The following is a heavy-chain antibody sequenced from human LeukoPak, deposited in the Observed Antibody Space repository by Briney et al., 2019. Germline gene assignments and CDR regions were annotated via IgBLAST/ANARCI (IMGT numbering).Heavy chain of an antibody. CDR3: ARAKWSHPDAFDI. Sequence: SEALSLTCAVYGGSFSGYYWSWIRQPPGKGLEWIWEINHSGSTNYNPSLKSRVTISVDTSKNQFSLKLSSVTAADTAVYYCARAKWSHPDAFDIWGQGTMVTVSS. V-gene: IGHV4-34*01. CDR2: INHSGST. J-gene: IGHJ3*02. D-gene: IGHD2-8*01. CDR1: GGSFSGYY.